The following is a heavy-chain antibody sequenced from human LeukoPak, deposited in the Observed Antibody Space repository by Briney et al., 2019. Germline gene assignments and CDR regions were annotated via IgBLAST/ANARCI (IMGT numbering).Heavy chain of an antibody. CDR3: ATGGVARGYAFDI. V-gene: IGHV1-3*01. D-gene: IGHD3-10*01. Sequence: GASVKVSCKASGYTFTSYAMHWVRQAPGQRLEWMGWINAGNDYTKYSQKFQGRVTMTEDTSTDTAYMEPSSLRSEDTAVYYCATGGVARGYAFDIWGQGTMVTVSS. CDR1: GYTFTSYA. CDR2: INAGNDYT. J-gene: IGHJ3*02.